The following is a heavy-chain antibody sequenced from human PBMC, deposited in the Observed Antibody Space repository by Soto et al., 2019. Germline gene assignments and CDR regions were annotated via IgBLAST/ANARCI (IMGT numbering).Heavy chain of an antibody. CDR1: GFTFSSYW. V-gene: IGHV3-74*01. CDR3: ARVRGDGYNPFDY. J-gene: IGHJ4*02. Sequence: GGSLRLSCAASGFTFSSYWMHWVRQAPGKGLVWVSRINSDGSSTSYADSVKGRFTISRDNAKNTLYLQMNSLRAEDTAVYYCARVRGDGYNPFDYWGQGTLVTVSS. D-gene: IGHD5-12*01. CDR2: INSDGSST.